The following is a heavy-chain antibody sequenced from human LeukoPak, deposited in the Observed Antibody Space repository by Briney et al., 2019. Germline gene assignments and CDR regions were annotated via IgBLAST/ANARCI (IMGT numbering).Heavy chain of an antibody. CDR3: ARQPLESPYYDFWSGYYIGDY. D-gene: IGHD3-3*01. V-gene: IGHV4-39*01. J-gene: IGHJ4*02. CDR1: GGSISSSSYY. Sequence: SETLSLTCTVSGGSISSSSYYWGWIRQPPGKGLEWIGSIYYSGSTYYNPSLKSRVTISVDTSQNQFSLKLSSVTAADTAVYYCARQPLESPYYDFWSGYYIGDYWGQGTLVTVSS. CDR2: IYYSGST.